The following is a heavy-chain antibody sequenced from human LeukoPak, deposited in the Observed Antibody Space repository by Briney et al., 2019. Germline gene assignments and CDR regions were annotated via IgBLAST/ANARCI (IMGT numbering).Heavy chain of an antibody. CDR1: GGSISSGGYS. V-gene: IGHV4-30-2*01. J-gene: IGHJ5*02. D-gene: IGHD3-3*01. CDR3: ARGQGFLEYENWFDP. CDR2: IYHSGST. Sequence: NPSETLSLTCVVSGGSISSGGYSWSWIRQPPGKGLEWIDYIYHSGSTYYNPSLKSRVTISVDTSKNQFFLKLSSVTAADTAVYYCARGQGFLEYENWFDPWGQGTLVTVSS.